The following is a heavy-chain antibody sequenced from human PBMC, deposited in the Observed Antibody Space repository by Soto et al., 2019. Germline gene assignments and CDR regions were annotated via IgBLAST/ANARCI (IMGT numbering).Heavy chain of an antibody. CDR3: ARGGSAERQTDGDSYHYYPMDV. CDR1: GFTFASYN. Sequence: EVQLVESGGGLVPFVGSLRPSCASSGFTFASYNMLWVRQAPGKGLEWGAFIRHHSDYIYHADSVKGRFTVSRDNAKNSLFLKMTILRDEDTAVYYCARGGSAERQTDGDSYHYYPMDVWGQVTTVSVSS. V-gene: IGHV3-21*02. D-gene: IGHD2-21*01. J-gene: IGHJ6*02. CDR2: IRHHSDYI.